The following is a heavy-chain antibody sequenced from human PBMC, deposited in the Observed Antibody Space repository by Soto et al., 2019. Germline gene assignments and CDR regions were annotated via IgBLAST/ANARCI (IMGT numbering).Heavy chain of an antibody. CDR2: IWRGGTSK. V-gene: IGHV3-33*01. CDR3: AREKVGGGARHYNCLDV. J-gene: IGHJ6*02. D-gene: IGHD2-2*01. Sequence: GGSLRLSCAASGFSFSGFGMRWVRQAPGKGLEWVAAIWRGGTSKYYADSVKGRFSISRDHSQNTLYLQMNSLRAEDTALYYCAREKVGGGARHYNCLDVWGQGTTVTVSS. CDR1: GFSFSGFG.